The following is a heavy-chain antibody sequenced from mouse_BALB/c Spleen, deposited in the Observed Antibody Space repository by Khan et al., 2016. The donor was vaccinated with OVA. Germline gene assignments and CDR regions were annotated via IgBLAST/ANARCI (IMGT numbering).Heavy chain of an antibody. CDR2: IDPENGNT. D-gene: IGHD2-1*01. CDR3: ARRGDGNYWFAY. Sequence: EVQLQESGAELVRPGALVKLSCKASGFNIKDYYMLWVKQRPEQGLEWIGWIDPENGNTIYDPKFQAKASITADTSSNTAYLQLSSLTSEDTAVYYCARRGDGNYWFAYWGQGTLVTVSA. V-gene: IGHV14-1*02. CDR1: GFNIKDYY. J-gene: IGHJ3*01.